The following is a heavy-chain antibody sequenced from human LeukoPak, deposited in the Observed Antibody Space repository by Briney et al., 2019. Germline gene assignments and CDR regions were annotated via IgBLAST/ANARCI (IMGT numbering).Heavy chain of an antibody. J-gene: IGHJ4*02. V-gene: IGHV3-48*03. CDR3: ARYSYGYTAFDY. Sequence: PGGSLRLSCAASGFTISSYEMNRVRQAPGRGLEWISYISSSGTTIYYADSVKGRLTISRDNAKNSLYLQMNSLRAEDTAVYYCARYSYGYTAFDYWGQGTPVTISS. CDR2: ISSSGTTI. D-gene: IGHD3-16*01. CDR1: GFTISSYE.